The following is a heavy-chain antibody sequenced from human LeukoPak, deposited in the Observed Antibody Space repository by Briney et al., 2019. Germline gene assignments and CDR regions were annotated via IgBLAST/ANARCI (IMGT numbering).Heavy chain of an antibody. CDR2: INAGNGNT. J-gene: IGHJ4*02. Sequence: GASVKVSCKASGYTFTSYAMHWVRQAPGQRLEWMGWINAGNGNTKYSQKFQGKVSMTRDTSISTAYMELSRLGSDDTAVYYCATLGEDNTDTPFDYWGQGTLVTVSS. CDR3: ATLGEDNTDTPFDY. CDR1: GYTFTSYA. D-gene: IGHD3-16*01. V-gene: IGHV1-3*01.